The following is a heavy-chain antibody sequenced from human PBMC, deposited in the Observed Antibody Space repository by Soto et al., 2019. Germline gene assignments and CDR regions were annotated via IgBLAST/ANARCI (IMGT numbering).Heavy chain of an antibody. Sequence: PSETLSLTCTVSGGSISSYYWSWIRQPPGQGLEWIGYIYYSGSTNYNPSLKSRVTISVDTSKNQFSLKLSSVTAADTAVYYCARIQVVYYDSSGYSSYGMDVWGQGTTVTVSS. V-gene: IGHV4-59*01. CDR1: GGSISSYY. D-gene: IGHD3-22*01. CDR2: IYYSGST. J-gene: IGHJ6*02. CDR3: ARIQVVYYDSSGYSSYGMDV.